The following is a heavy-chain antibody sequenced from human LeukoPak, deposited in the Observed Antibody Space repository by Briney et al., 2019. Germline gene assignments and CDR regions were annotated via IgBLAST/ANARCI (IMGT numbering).Heavy chain of an antibody. CDR2: IKEDGSEK. Sequence: AGGSLRLSCAASGFTFSSYAMSWVRQAPGKGLEWVANIKEDGSEKYYVDSVRGRFTISRDNTKTSLYLQMNSLRAEDTAVYYCARDNFFYDDTGYAFDIWGQGTMVTVSS. V-gene: IGHV3-7*01. D-gene: IGHD3-22*01. J-gene: IGHJ3*02. CDR1: GFTFSSYA. CDR3: ARDNFFYDDTGYAFDI.